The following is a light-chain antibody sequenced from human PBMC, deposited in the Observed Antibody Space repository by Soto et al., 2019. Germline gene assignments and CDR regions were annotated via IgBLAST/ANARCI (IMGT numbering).Light chain of an antibody. J-gene: IGKJ1*01. V-gene: IGKV3-20*01. CDR2: GAS. CDR3: QQYDSSPRT. Sequence: EIVLTQSPGTLSLSPGERATLSCRASQSVSSNYLAWYQQKPGQAPRLLISGASSRAADIPDRFSGSGSGTDFTLTINRLEPEDFEVYYCQQYDSSPRTFGQGTKVDIK. CDR1: QSVSSNY.